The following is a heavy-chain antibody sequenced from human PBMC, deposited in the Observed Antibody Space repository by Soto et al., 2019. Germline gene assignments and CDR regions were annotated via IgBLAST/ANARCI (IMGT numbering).Heavy chain of an antibody. V-gene: IGHV5-51*01. CDR2: IYPGDSDT. CDR1: GYSFTSYW. D-gene: IGHD3-22*01. J-gene: IGHJ6*02. CDR3: ARHQGDSSGGLGDYYYGMDV. Sequence: PGESQKISCKGSGYSFTSYWIGWVRQMPGKGLEWMGIIYPGDSDTRYSPSFQGQVTISADKSISTAYLQWSSLKASDTAMYYCARHQGDSSGGLGDYYYGMDVWGQGTTVTVSS.